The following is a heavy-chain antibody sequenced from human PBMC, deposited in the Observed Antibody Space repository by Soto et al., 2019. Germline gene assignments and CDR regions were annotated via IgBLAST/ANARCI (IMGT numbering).Heavy chain of an antibody. D-gene: IGHD3-10*01. CDR2: ISAYNGNT. J-gene: IGHJ6*02. V-gene: IGHV1-18*04. CDR3: ARDSPALWLGYYYGIHV. CDR1: GYTFTSYG. Sequence: ASVKVSCKASGYTFTSYGISWVRQAPGQGLEWMGWISAYNGNTNYAQKLQGRVTMTTDTSTSTAYMELRSLRSDDTAVYYCARDSPALWLGYYYGIHVWGQGTTVNVYS.